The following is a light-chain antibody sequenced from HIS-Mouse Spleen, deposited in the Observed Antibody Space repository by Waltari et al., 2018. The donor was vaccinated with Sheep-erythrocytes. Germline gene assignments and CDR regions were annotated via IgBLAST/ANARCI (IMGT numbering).Light chain of an antibody. CDR2: KAS. CDR3: QQYNSYWT. CDR1: QSNSSW. J-gene: IGKJ1*01. V-gene: IGKV1-5*03. Sequence: DIQMTQSPSTLSASVGDRVTITCRASQSNSSWLAWYQPKPGKAPKLLIYKASSLESGVPSRFSGSGSGTEFTLTISSLQPDDFATYYCQQYNSYWTFGRGTKVEIK.